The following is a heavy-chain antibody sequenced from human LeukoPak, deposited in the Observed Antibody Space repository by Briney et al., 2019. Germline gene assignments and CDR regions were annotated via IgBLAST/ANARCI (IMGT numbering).Heavy chain of an antibody. CDR3: ARGSSSQLWLTRGCYFDY. V-gene: IGHV4-31*03. CDR2: IYYSGST. D-gene: IGHD5-18*01. CDR1: GGSISSGGYY. Sequence: SETLSLTCTVSGGSISSGGYYWSWIRQHAGKGLEWIGYIYYSGSTHYNPSLKSRVTISVDTSKNQFSLKLSSVTAADTAVYYCARGSSSQLWLTRGCYFDYWGQGTLVTVSS. J-gene: IGHJ4*02.